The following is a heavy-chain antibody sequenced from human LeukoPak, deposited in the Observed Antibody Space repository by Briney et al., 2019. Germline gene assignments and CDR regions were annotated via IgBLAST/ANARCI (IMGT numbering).Heavy chain of an antibody. Sequence: PSETLSVTCAVYGGSFSGYYWSWIRQPPGKGLEWIGEINHSGSTNYNPSLKGRVTISVDTSKNQFSLKLSSVTAADTAVYYCASGAQLRYLLYWGQGTLVTVSS. CDR1: GGSFSGYY. J-gene: IGHJ4*02. D-gene: IGHD5-24*01. V-gene: IGHV4-34*01. CDR2: INHSGST. CDR3: ASGAQLRYLLY.